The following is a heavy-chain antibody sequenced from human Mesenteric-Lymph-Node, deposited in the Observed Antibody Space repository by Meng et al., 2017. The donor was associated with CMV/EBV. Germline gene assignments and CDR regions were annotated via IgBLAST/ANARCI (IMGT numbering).Heavy chain of an antibody. V-gene: IGHV1-2*02. CDR2: INTNSGGI. D-gene: IGHD3-3*01. J-gene: IGHJ4*02. CDR3: AHVRIFEWLSPTDY. Sequence: SVKVSCKASGYTFTDYYIHWVRQAPGQGLQWMGWINTNSGGIKYAQKFQGRVTMTRDTSLSPAYMELRRLTFDDTALYYCAHVRIFEWLSPTDYWGQGTLVTVSS. CDR1: GYTFTDYY.